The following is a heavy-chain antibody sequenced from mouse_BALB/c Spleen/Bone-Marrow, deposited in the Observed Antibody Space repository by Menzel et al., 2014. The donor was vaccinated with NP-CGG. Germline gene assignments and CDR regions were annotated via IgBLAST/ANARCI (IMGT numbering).Heavy chain of an antibody. CDR1: GYALTNYL. J-gene: IGHJ4*01. D-gene: IGHD2-1*01. CDR2: INPGSGGT. V-gene: IGHV1-54*01. Sequence: QVQLKESGAELVRPGTSVKVSCKASGYALTNYLIEWVKQRPGQGLEWIGVINPGSGGTNYNEKLKGKATLTADKSSSTAYMQLSSLTSDDSAVYFCARSRGNLYAMDYWGQGTSVTVSS. CDR3: ARSRGNLYAMDY.